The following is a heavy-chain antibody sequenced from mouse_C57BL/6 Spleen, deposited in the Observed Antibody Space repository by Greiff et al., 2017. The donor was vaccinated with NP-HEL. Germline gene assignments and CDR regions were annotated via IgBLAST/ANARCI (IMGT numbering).Heavy chain of an antibody. CDR3: ARRDYYGSSSHWYFDV. CDR1: GYAFSSSW. J-gene: IGHJ1*03. V-gene: IGHV1-82*01. D-gene: IGHD1-1*01. CDR2: IYPGDGDT. Sequence: VQLQQSGPELVKPGASVKISCKASGYAFSSSWMNWVKQRPGKGLEWIGRIYPGDGDTTYNGKFKGKATLTADKSSSTAYMQLSSLTSEDSAVYFCARRDYYGSSSHWYFDVWGTGTTVTVAS.